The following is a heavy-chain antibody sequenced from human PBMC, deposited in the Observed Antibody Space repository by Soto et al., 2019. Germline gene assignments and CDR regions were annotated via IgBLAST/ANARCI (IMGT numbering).Heavy chain of an antibody. J-gene: IGHJ6*02. CDR1: GFTFSSYS. D-gene: IGHD6-19*01. Sequence: GGSLRLSCAASGFTFSSYSMNWVRQAPGKGLEWVSSISSSSSYIYYADSGKGRFTIPRDNAKNSLYLQMNSLRAEDTAVYYCASLKLLRTSGWVDYYGMDVWGQGTTVTASS. V-gene: IGHV3-21*01. CDR3: ASLKLLRTSGWVDYYGMDV. CDR2: ISSSSSYI.